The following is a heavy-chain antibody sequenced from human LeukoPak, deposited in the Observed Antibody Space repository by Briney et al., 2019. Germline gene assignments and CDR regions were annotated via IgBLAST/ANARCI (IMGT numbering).Heavy chain of an antibody. D-gene: IGHD1-26*01. CDR1: GHTLTDLS. V-gene: IGHV1-24*01. J-gene: IGHJ4*02. Sequence: GASVKVSCKVSGHTLTDLSTHWVRQAPGGGVEWMGGLDPENGEKIYAQKFHGRVTMIEDTSTGTAYMELSSLRSEDTAVYYCATGGIYSLLDYWGQGTLVTVSS. CDR3: ATGGIYSLLDY. CDR2: LDPENGEK.